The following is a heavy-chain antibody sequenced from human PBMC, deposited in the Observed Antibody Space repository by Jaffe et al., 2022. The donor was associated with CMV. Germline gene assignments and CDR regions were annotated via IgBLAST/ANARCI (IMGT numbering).Heavy chain of an antibody. CDR1: GGSFTGYY. Sequence: QVQLQQWGAGLLKPSETLSLTCGVYGGSFTGYYCSWIRQAPGKGLEWIGEISQGEGTHYNPSLKSRVTMSVDTSKNQFSLKVSSVTAADTAVYYCTRGEDRAKNGALWGQGTLVIVSS. V-gene: IGHV4-34*01. CDR3: TRGEDRAKNGAL. CDR2: ISQGEGT. D-gene: IGHD5-18*01. J-gene: IGHJ4*02.